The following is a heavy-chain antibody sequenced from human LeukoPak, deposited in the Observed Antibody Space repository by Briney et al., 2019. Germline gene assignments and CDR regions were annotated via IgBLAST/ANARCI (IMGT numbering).Heavy chain of an antibody. CDR3: AKWVTTPHYGMDV. J-gene: IGHJ6*02. V-gene: IGHV3-7*05. CDR1: GFTFSSYW. CDR2: IRKDGSEI. Sequence: GGSLRLSCAASGFTFSSYWMTWVRQPPGKGLEWVANIRKDGSEIYYADSVKGRFTISRDNAKNSLYLQMSSLRAEDTAVYYCAKWVTTPHYGMDVWGQGTTVTVSS. D-gene: IGHD4-17*01.